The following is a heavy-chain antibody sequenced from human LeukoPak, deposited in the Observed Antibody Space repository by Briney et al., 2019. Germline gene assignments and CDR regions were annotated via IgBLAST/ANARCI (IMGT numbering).Heavy chain of an antibody. Sequence: PSETLSLTCTVSGGSISSSSYYWGWIRQPPGKGLEWIGSIYYSGSTYYNPSLKSRVTISVDTSKNQFSLKLSSVTAADTAVYYCARLWAGYSSGPFDPWGQGTLVTVSS. CDR1: GGSISSSSYY. CDR3: ARLWAGYSSGPFDP. D-gene: IGHD6-19*01. CDR2: IYYSGST. J-gene: IGHJ5*02. V-gene: IGHV4-39*01.